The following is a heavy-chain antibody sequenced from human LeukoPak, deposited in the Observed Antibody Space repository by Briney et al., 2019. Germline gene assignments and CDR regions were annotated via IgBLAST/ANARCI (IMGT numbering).Heavy chain of an antibody. CDR1: GFTFYDYP. J-gene: IGHJ3*02. CDR3: AKRRDAFDI. Sequence: GRSLRLSCAASGFTFYDYPMHWVRQAPGKGLEWVSGISWNSGSIDYADSVKGRFTVSRDNAKNSLYLQMNSLRAEDTALYYCAKRRDAFDIWGQGTMVTVSS. V-gene: IGHV3-9*01. CDR2: ISWNSGSI.